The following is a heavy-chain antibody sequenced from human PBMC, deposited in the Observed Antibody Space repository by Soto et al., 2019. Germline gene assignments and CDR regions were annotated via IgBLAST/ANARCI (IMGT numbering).Heavy chain of an antibody. J-gene: IGHJ4*02. V-gene: IGHV3-15*07. CDR1: GFSFSNAW. CDR2: IRSKSDGGTT. Sequence: EVQLVESGGGLVEPGGSLRLSCAASGFSFSNAWMNWVRQAPGKGLEWVGRIRSKSDGGTTDYAAPVKGRFTFSRDDSKNTVLLQMNSLKIEDTGVYYCTTSISGVVTGHWGQGTLVTVSS. CDR3: TTSISGVVTGH. D-gene: IGHD3-3*01.